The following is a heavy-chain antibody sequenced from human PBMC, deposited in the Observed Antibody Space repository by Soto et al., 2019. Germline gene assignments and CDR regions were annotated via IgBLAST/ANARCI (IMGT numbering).Heavy chain of an antibody. V-gene: IGHV4-59*01. Sequence: QVQLQESGPGLVKPSETLSLTCTVSGGSISSYYWSWIRQPPGKGLEWIGYIYYSGSTNYNPSLKSRVTISVDTSKNQFSLKLSSVTAADTAVYYCARVAYSGYPGYYYYYYMDVWGKGTTVTVSS. CDR2: IYYSGST. CDR3: ARVAYSGYPGYYYYYYMDV. J-gene: IGHJ6*03. CDR1: GGSISSYY. D-gene: IGHD5-12*01.